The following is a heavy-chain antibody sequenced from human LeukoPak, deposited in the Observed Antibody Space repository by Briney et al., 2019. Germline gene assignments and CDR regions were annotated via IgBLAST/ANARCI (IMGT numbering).Heavy chain of an antibody. CDR3: AREGATAGKGLYYYYMDV. CDR2: IYTSGST. Sequence: PSETLSLTCTVSGGSIGSYYWSWIRQPAGKGLEWIGRIYTSGSTNYNPSLKSRVTISVDTSKNQFSLKLSSVTAADTAVYYCAREGATAGKGLYYYYMDVWGKGTTVTVSS. CDR1: GGSIGSYY. D-gene: IGHD6-13*01. V-gene: IGHV4-4*07. J-gene: IGHJ6*03.